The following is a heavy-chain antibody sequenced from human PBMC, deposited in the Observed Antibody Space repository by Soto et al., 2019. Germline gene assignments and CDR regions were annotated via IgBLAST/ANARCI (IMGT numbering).Heavy chain of an antibody. CDR2: IIPIFGTA. CDR3: ARGRNNWNDVGEHQIWFDP. Sequence: ASVKVSCKASGGTFSSYAISWVRQAPGQGLEWMGGIIPIFGTANYAQKFQGRVTITADESTSTAYMELSSLRSEGTAVYYCARGRNNWNDVGEHQIWFDPWGQGTRVTV. V-gene: IGHV1-69*13. J-gene: IGHJ5*02. D-gene: IGHD1-20*01. CDR1: GGTFSSYA.